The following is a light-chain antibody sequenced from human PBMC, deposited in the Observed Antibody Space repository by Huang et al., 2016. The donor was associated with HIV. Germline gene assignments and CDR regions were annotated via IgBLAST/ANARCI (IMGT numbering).Light chain of an antibody. V-gene: IGKV1-27*01. CDR3: QKYNSASFT. CDR1: QGIANY. Sequence: DIQMTQSPSSLSASVGDTVTITCRASQGIANYLAWYQQKPGKVPKLLISGASTLQSGVPSRFSGVGSGTDFTLTISSLQPEDVATYYCQKYNSASFTFGPGTKVDIK. CDR2: GAS. J-gene: IGKJ3*01.